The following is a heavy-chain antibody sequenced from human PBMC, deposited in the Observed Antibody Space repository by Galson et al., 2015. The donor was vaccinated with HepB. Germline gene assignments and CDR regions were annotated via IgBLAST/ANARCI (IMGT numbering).Heavy chain of an antibody. Sequence: ETLSLTCTVSGGSISSSSYYWGWIRQPPGKGLEWIGSIYYSGSTYYNPSLKSRVTISVDTSKNQFSLKLSSVTAADTAVYYCARLEYHPYGDLLMYYFDYWGQGTLVTVSS. V-gene: IGHV4-39*01. J-gene: IGHJ4*02. CDR3: ARLEYHPYGDLLMYYFDY. D-gene: IGHD3-10*01. CDR1: GGSISSSSYY. CDR2: IYYSGST.